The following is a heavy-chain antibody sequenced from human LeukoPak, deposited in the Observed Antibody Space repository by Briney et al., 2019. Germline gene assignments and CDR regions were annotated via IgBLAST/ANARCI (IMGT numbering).Heavy chain of an antibody. CDR2: INPNSGGT. CDR3: ARGYELAVAGTVGY. D-gene: IGHD6-19*01. V-gene: IGHV1-2*02. J-gene: IGHJ4*02. CDR1: GYTFTGYY. Sequence: ASVKVSCKAFGYTFTGYYMHWVRQAPGQGLEWMGWINPNSGGTNYAQKFQGRVTMTRDTSISTAYMELSRLRSDDTAVYYCARGYELAVAGTVGYWGQGTLVTVSS.